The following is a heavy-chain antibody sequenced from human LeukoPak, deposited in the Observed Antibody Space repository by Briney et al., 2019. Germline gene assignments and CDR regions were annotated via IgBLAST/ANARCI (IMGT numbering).Heavy chain of an antibody. CDR2: ISGYNGNT. V-gene: IGHV1-18*01. J-gene: IGHJ4*02. Sequence: GASVKVSCKASGYTFTSYGISWVRQAPGQGLEWMEWISGYNGNTHYAQKLQGRVTMTTDTSTSTAYMELRSLRSDDTAVYYCARDYPPGYSYGTFDYWGQGTLVTVSS. CDR3: ARDYPPGYSYGTFDY. D-gene: IGHD5-18*01. CDR1: GYTFTSYG.